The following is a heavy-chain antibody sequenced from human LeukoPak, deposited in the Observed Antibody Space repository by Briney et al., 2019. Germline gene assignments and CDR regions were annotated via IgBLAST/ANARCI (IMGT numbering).Heavy chain of an antibody. CDR3: ARLGRYCSGSTCYPTNFGN. V-gene: IGHV4-38-2*01. J-gene: IGHJ4*02. D-gene: IGHD2-15*01. CDR1: GYSISSAYY. Sequence: SESLSLTCVLSGYSISSAYYWGWIRQPPGRGLERIGSISPSADTSYTPSLRSRVTISEDTTKNQFSLNLSSVTAADTAVYYCARLGRYCSGSTCYPTNFGNWGQGTLVTVSS. CDR2: ISPSADT.